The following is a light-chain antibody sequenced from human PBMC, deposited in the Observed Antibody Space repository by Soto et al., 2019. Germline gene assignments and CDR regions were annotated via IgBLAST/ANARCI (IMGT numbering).Light chain of an antibody. CDR2: DAS. J-gene: IGKJ5*01. Sequence: ELVMTQSPATLSLSPGERATLSGRASQSVSSNSSAWYQQKPGQAPRLLIYDASNRATGIPARFSGSGSGTVFTLTISILEPEDFAFYYCQQRSNWPPTFGQGTRLEIK. V-gene: IGKV3-11*01. CDR3: QQRSNWPPT. CDR1: QSVSSN.